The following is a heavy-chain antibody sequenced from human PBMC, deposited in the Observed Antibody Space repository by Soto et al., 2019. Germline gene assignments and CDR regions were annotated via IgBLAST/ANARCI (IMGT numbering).Heavy chain of an antibody. D-gene: IGHD3-10*01. Sequence: GASVKVSCKASGYIFTSYGISWVRQAPGQGLEWMGWISAYNGNTNYAQKLQGRVTMTTDTSTSTAYMELSSLRSEDTAVYYCATDHVTMVRGVYYYYYGMDVWGQGTTVTVS. CDR3: ATDHVTMVRGVYYYYYGMDV. J-gene: IGHJ6*02. CDR1: GYIFTSYG. V-gene: IGHV1-18*01. CDR2: ISAYNGNT.